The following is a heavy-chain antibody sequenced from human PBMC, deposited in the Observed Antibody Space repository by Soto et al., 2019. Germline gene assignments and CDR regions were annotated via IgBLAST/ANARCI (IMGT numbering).Heavy chain of an antibody. Sequence: SETLSLTCTASGGSISNYYWGWIRQPPGKGLEWNGYIYYSGSANYNPSLKSRVTISVYTSKNQFSLKLSSVIAADTAVYYCGRGRGRYWGGEFDAWGQGTLVTVSS. CDR2: IYYSGSA. CDR3: GRGRGRYWGGEFDA. CDR1: GGSISNYY. D-gene: IGHD1-26*01. V-gene: IGHV4-59*01. J-gene: IGHJ4*02.